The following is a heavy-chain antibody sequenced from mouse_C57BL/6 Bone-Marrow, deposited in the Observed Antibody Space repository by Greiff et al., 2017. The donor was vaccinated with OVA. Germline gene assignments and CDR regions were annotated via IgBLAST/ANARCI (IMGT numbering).Heavy chain of an antibody. Sequence: EVMLVESGGDLVKPGGSLKLSCAASGFTFSSYGMSWVRQTPDKRLEWVATISSGGSYTYYPDSVKGRFTISRDNAKNTLYLQMSGLKSEDTAMYYCASFYYGSSYGYFDVWGTGTTVTVSS. D-gene: IGHD1-1*01. V-gene: IGHV5-6*01. CDR2: ISSGGSYT. CDR3: ASFYYGSSYGYFDV. CDR1: GFTFSSYG. J-gene: IGHJ1*03.